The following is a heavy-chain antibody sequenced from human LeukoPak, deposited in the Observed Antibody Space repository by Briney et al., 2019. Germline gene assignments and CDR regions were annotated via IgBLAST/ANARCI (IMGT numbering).Heavy chain of an antibody. Sequence: SETLSLTCAVYGGSFSGYYWSWIRQPPGKGLEWIGEINHSGSTNYNPSLKSRVTISVDTSKNQFSLKLSSVTAADTAVYYCAREGGGAQTNFDYWGQGTLVTVSS. D-gene: IGHD2-21*01. V-gene: IGHV4-34*01. CDR3: AREGGGAQTNFDY. CDR2: INHSGST. CDR1: GGSFSGYY. J-gene: IGHJ4*02.